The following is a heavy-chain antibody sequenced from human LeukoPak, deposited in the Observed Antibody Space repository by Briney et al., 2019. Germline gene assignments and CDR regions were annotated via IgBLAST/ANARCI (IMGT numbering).Heavy chain of an antibody. D-gene: IGHD1-26*01. CDR2: INGDGSIE. J-gene: IGHJ4*02. V-gene: IGHV3-7*01. CDR3: ARDPIVGDTGGGDY. CDR1: GFTFSSYW. Sequence: HPGGSLRLSCAASGFTFSSYWMTWVRQAPGKGLECVSNINGDGSIENYVDSVRGRFTIFRDNAKDSLYLQMNSLRVEDTAVYYCARDPIVGDTGGGDYWGQGTLVTVSS.